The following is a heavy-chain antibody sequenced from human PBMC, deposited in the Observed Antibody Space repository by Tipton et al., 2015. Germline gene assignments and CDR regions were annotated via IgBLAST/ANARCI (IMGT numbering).Heavy chain of an antibody. CDR1: GGSISSGGYY. D-gene: IGHD2-15*01. J-gene: IGHJ6*02. CDR3: ARSFCSGGSCYYYYGMGV. CDR2: IYYTGDT. V-gene: IGHV4-31*03. Sequence: TLSLTCTVSGGSISSGGYYWTWIRHHPGKGLEWIGYIYYTGDTYFNPSLTSRGSISRDTSQNQFSLNLSSVTAADTAVYYCARSFCSGGSCYYYYGMGVWGQGTTVTVSS.